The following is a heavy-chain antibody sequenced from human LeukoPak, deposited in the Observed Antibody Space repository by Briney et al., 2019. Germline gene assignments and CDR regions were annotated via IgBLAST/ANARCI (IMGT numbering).Heavy chain of an antibody. CDR2: ISSSSYI. Sequence: GGTLRLSCAASGLTFSSYGMTWVRQAPGKGLEWVSCISSSSYIYYADSVKGRFTISRDNAKNSLYLQMNSLRVEDTAVYYCARAHNWKYGTFDYWGQGTLVTVSS. D-gene: IGHD1-7*01. V-gene: IGHV3-21*03. CDR1: GLTFSSYG. J-gene: IGHJ4*02. CDR3: ARAHNWKYGTFDY.